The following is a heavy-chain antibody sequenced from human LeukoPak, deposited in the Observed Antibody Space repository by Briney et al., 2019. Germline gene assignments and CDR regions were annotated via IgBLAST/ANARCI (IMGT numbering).Heavy chain of an antibody. J-gene: IGHJ4*02. D-gene: IGHD5-18*01. CDR2: LYYSGIT. Sequence: SQTLSLTCTVSGGSLSRGDYYWRWIRPPPQKGLEWIGYLYYSGITHYTPSLKTRVTIPVDTPKHQFSLTLSSVTPAHTAVYYCARASHSYGNPPFDYWGQGTLVTVSS. CDR3: ARASHSYGNPPFDY. CDR1: GGSLSRGDYY. V-gene: IGHV4-30-4*01.